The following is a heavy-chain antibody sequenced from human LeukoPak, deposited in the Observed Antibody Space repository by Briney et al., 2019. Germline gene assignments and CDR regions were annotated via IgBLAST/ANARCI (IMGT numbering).Heavy chain of an antibody. J-gene: IGHJ4*02. V-gene: IGHV3-30*03. CDR2: ISYNGSNK. D-gene: IGHD3-10*01. Sequence: GGSLRLSCAASGFTFSRYRMHWVRQAPGHGLEWVSAISYNGSNKYYADSVKGRFTISRDNSKNTLYLQMNSLRAEDTAVYYCAREGGGSGDPHYFDYWGQGTLVTVSS. CDR1: GFTFSRYR. CDR3: AREGGGSGDPHYFDY.